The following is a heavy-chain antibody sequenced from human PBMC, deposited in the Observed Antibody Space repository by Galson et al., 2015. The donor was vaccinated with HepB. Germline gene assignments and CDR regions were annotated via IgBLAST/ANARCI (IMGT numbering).Heavy chain of an antibody. CDR1: GFSFSSYA. CDR3: AQDRSSGSYFFDY. CDR2: ISGSGGST. J-gene: IGHJ4*02. V-gene: IGHV3-23*01. Sequence: SLRLSCAASGFSFSSYAMSWVRQAPGKGLEWVSAISGSGGSTYYADSVRGRFTISRDNSKNTLYLQMNSLRAEDTAVFYCAQDRSSGSYFFDYWGQGTLVTVSS. D-gene: IGHD1-26*01.